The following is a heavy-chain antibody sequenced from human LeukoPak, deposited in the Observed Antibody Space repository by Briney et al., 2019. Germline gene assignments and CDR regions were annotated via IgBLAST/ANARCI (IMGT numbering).Heavy chain of an antibody. J-gene: IGHJ6*03. Sequence: GASVKVSCKASGYTFTSYGISWVRQAPGQGLEWMGWISAYNGNTNYAQKLQGRVTMTTDTSTSTAYMELRSLRSDDTAVYYCARYDFWSGYLYYYYYMDVWGKGTTVTVSS. CDR3: ARYDFWSGYLYYYYYMDV. CDR1: GYTFTSYG. CDR2: ISAYNGNT. V-gene: IGHV1-18*01. D-gene: IGHD3-3*01.